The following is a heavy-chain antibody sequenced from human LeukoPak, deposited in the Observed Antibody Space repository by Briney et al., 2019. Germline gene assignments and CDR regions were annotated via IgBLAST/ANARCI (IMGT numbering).Heavy chain of an antibody. CDR1: GYTLTELS. V-gene: IGHV1-24*01. Sequence: GASVKVSCKVSGYTLTELSMHWVRQAPGKGLEWMGGFDPEDGETIYAQKFQGRVTMTEDTSTDTAYMELSSLRSEDTAVYYCATIKTFGGVVGPHGQGTAGGNWFDPWGQGTLVTVSS. CDR3: ATIKTFGGVVGPHGQGTAGGNWFDP. D-gene: IGHD3-16*01. CDR2: FDPEDGET. J-gene: IGHJ5*02.